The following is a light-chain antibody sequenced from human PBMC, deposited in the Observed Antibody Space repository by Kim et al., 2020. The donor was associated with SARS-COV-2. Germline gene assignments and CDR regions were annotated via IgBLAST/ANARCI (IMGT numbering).Light chain of an antibody. Sequence: LTQPHSVSESPGKTVTISCTRSSGSIASSYVQWFQQRPASAPTTVIYEDYHRPSGVPDRFSGSTDRSSNSASLTISGLEFEDEADYYCQSYDNTNWVLGGGTQLTVL. CDR3: QSYDNTNWV. CDR2: EDY. V-gene: IGLV6-57*03. J-gene: IGLJ3*02. CDR1: SGSIASSY.